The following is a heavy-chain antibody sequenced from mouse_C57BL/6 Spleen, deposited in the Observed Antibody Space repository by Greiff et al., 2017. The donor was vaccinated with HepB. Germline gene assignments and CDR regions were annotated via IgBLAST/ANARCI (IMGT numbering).Heavy chain of an antibody. CDR2: ISAGGSYT. CDR1: GFTFSSYA. CDR3: ARDRGDGEGFAY. Sequence: EVMLVESGGGLVKPGGSLRLSCAASGFTFSSYAMSWVRQTPEKRLEWVATISAGGSYTYYPDNVKGRFTIARDNAKNNLYLQRSHLKSEDTAMYYCARDRGDGEGFAYWGQGTLVTVSA. V-gene: IGHV5-4*01. J-gene: IGHJ3*01. D-gene: IGHD3-1*01.